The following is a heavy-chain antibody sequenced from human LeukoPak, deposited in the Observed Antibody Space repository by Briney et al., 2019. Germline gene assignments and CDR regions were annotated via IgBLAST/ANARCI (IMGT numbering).Heavy chain of an antibody. Sequence: SETLSLTCGVYGGSFSGYYWSWIRQPPGKGLEWIGEINHSGSTNYNPSLKSRVTISVDTSKNQFSLKLSSVTAADTAVYYCVRGRYSSGWFKDKNWFDPWGQGIPVTVSS. J-gene: IGHJ5*02. CDR1: GGSFSGYY. V-gene: IGHV4-34*01. D-gene: IGHD6-19*01. CDR3: VRGRYSSGWFKDKNWFDP. CDR2: INHSGST.